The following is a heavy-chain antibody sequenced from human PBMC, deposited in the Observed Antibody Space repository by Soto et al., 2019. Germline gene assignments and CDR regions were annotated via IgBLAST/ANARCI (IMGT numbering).Heavy chain of an antibody. Sequence: PSETLSLTCTVSDGSISSSNYYWGWIRQPPGRGLEWIANIFYYGNTYYNPSLKSRVTISVDRSKNQFSLKLSSVTAADTAVYYCARAHYGDYGYGMDVWGQGTTVTVSS. V-gene: IGHV4-39*07. CDR2: IFYYGNT. CDR3: ARAHYGDYGYGMDV. CDR1: DGSISSSNYY. D-gene: IGHD4-17*01. J-gene: IGHJ6*02.